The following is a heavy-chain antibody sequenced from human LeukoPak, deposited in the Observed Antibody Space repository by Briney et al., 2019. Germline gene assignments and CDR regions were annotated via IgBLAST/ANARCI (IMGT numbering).Heavy chain of an antibody. J-gene: IGHJ4*02. CDR1: GFTFSSYA. V-gene: IGHV3-30-3*01. D-gene: IGHD3-16*01. Sequence: PGRSLRLSCAASGFTFSSYAMHWVRQAPGKGLEWVAVISYDGSNKYYADSVKGRFTISRDNSKNTLYLQMNSLRAADTAVYYCAGGGPYYFDYWGQGTLVTVSS. CDR3: AGGGPYYFDY. CDR2: ISYDGSNK.